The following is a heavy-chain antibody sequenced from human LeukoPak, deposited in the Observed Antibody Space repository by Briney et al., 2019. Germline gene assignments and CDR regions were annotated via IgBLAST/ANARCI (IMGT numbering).Heavy chain of an antibody. J-gene: IGHJ5*02. D-gene: IGHD3-10*01. CDR3: ARQDEDYYGSGRYNWFDP. CDR2: IIPIFGTA. Sequence: GASVKVSCKASGGTFSSYAISWVRQAPGQGLEWMGGIIPIFGTANYAQKFQGRVTITADESTSTAYMELSSLRSEDTAVYYCARQDEDYYGSGRYNWFDPWGQGTLVTVSS. CDR1: GGTFSSYA. V-gene: IGHV1-69*13.